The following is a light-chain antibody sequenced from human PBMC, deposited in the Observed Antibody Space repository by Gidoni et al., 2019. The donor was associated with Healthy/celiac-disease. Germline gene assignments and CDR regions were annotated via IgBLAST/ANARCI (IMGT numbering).Light chain of an antibody. J-gene: IGKJ2*04. CDR2: GAS. Sequence: EIVMTQSQATLSVSPGERATLSCRASQSVSSNLAWYQQKPGQAPRLLIYGASTRATGIPSRFSGSGSGTEFPLTISSLQSEDFAFYYCQQYNNWPPCSFXQXTKLEIK. V-gene: IGKV3-15*01. CDR3: QQYNNWPPCS. CDR1: QSVSSN.